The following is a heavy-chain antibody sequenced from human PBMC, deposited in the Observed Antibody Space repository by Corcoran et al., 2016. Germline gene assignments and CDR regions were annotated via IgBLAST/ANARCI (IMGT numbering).Heavy chain of an antibody. CDR3: ARLLYDFWNAYSTFDF. CDR2: IYYSGST. Sequence: QLQLQESVPGQVKPSETLSLTCTVSGGSIRSSSYYWGWIRQPPGKGLEWIGSIYYSGSTYYNPSLKSRVSISIDTSNNQFSLKLSSVTAADTAVYYCARLLYDFWNAYSTFDFWGQGTMVTFSS. J-gene: IGHJ3*01. D-gene: IGHD3-3*01. V-gene: IGHV4-39*07. CDR1: GGSIRSSSYY.